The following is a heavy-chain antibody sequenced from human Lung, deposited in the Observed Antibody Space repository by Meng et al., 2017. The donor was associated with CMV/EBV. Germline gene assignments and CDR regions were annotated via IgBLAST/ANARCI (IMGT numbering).Heavy chain of an antibody. V-gene: IGHV1-69*10. D-gene: IGHD3-10*01. Sequence: CKASGVTSNTYPFTWVRQAPGRGLEWMGGIIPYLDESNYAQTFQGRLTITSDRSTAAFMELTSLRSEDTAVYFCAGRGPYGRVLNVWGQGTLVTVSS. CDR1: GVTSNTYP. CDR3: AGRGPYGRVLNV. CDR2: IIPYLDES. J-gene: IGHJ3*01.